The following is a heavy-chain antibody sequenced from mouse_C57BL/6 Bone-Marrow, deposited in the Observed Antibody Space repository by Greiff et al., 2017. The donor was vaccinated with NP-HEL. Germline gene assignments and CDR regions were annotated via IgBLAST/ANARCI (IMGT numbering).Heavy chain of an antibody. V-gene: IGHV1-15*01. CDR2: IDPETGGT. CDR1: GYTFTDYE. D-gene: IGHD1-1*01. J-gene: IGHJ1*03. Sequence: VQLVESGAELVRPGASVTLSCKASGYTFTDYEMHWVKQTPVHGLEWIGAIDPETGGTAYNQKFKGKAILTADKSSSTAYMELRSLTSEDSAVYYCTRSLFITTVVDWYFDVWGTGTTVTVSS. CDR3: TRSLFITTVVDWYFDV.